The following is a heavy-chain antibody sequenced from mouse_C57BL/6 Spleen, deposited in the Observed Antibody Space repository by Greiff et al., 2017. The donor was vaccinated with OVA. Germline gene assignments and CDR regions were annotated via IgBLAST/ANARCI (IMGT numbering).Heavy chain of an antibody. Sequence: EVKLVESGGDLVKPGGSLKLSCAASGFTFSSYGMSWVRQTPDKRLEWVATISSGGSYTYYPDSVKGRFTISRDNAKNTLYLQMSSLKSEDTAMYYCARQGDYSYAMDYWGQGTSVTVSS. CDR3: ARQGDYSYAMDY. V-gene: IGHV5-6*01. CDR2: ISSGGSYT. J-gene: IGHJ4*01. CDR1: GFTFSSYG. D-gene: IGHD1-1*01.